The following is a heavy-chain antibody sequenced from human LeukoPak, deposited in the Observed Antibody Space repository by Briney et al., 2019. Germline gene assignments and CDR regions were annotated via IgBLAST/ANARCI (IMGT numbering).Heavy chain of an antibody. CDR2: INHSGST. V-gene: IGHV4-34*01. CDR3: ASPYCSSTWCSVYFDY. D-gene: IGHD2-2*01. CDR1: GGSFSLYS. J-gene: IGHJ4*02. Sequence: SETLSLTCAVYGGSFSLYSWSWIRQPPGKGLEWIGEINHSGSTNYNPSLKSRVTISVDTSRKQFSLKLIPVTAADTAVYYCASPYCSSTWCSVYFDYWGQGTPVTVSS.